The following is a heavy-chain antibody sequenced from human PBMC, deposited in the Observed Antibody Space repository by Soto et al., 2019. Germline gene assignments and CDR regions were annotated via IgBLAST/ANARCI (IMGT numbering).Heavy chain of an antibody. V-gene: IGHV3-49*03. J-gene: IGHJ4*02. CDR3: TRGDMGYCSGGSCPFDY. CDR2: IRSKAYGGTT. D-gene: IGHD2-15*01. Sequence: EVQLVESGGGLVQPGRSLRLSCTASGFTFGDYAMSWFRQAPGKGLEWVGFIRSKAYGGTTEYAASVKGRFTISRDDSKSLASLQMNSLTTEYTAVYYCTRGDMGYCSGGSCPFDYWGQGTLVTVSS. CDR1: GFTFGDYA.